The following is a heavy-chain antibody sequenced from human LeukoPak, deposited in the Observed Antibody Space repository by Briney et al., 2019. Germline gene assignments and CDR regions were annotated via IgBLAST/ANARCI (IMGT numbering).Heavy chain of an antibody. CDR2: IKQDGSEK. V-gene: IGHV3-7*01. J-gene: IGHJ3*02. D-gene: IGHD6-19*01. CDR3: ARDGLGHDAFDI. Sequence: GGSLRLSCAASGFTFSTYWMNWVRQAPGKGLEWVANIKQDGSEKDYVDSVKGRFIISRDNAKNSLYLQMNSLRAEDTAVYYCARDGLGHDAFDIWGQGTMVTVSS. CDR1: GFTFSTYW.